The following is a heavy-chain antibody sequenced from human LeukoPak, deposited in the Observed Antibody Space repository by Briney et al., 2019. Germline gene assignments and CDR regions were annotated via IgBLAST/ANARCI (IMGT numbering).Heavy chain of an antibody. CDR1: GFTFDDYA. V-gene: IGHV3-9*01. CDR3: GKDREYGMDV. J-gene: IGHJ6*02. Sequence: PGGSLRLSCAASGFTFDDYAMHWVRQAPGKGLEWVSGISWNSGSIGYADSVRGRFTISRDNAKNSPYLQMNSLRAEDTALYYCGKDREYGMDVWGQGTTVTVSS. CDR2: ISWNSGSI. D-gene: IGHD1-26*01.